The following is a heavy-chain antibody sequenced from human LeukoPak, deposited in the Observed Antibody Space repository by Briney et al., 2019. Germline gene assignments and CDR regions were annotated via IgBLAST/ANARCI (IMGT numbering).Heavy chain of an antibody. Sequence: ASVKVSCKASGYTFTSYGISWVRQAPGQGLEWMGWIIAYNGNTNYAQKLQGRVTMTTDTSTSTAYMELRSLRSDDTAVYYCARATGYDYVWGSYRYTYFDYWGQGTLVTVSS. J-gene: IGHJ4*02. CDR3: ARATGYDYVWGSYRYTYFDY. D-gene: IGHD3-16*02. V-gene: IGHV1-18*01. CDR1: GYTFTSYG. CDR2: IIAYNGNT.